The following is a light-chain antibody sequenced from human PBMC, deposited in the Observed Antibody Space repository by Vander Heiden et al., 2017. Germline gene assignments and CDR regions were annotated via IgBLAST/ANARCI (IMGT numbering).Light chain of an antibody. CDR1: QSLLHSNGYNY. J-gene: IGKJ2*01. Sequence: DIVMTPSPLSLPVTPGEPASISCRSSQSLLHSNGYNYLDWYLQKPGQSPQLLIYLGSNRASGVPDRFSGSGSGTEFTLKISRVEAEDVGVYYCMQALQTPPTFGQGTKLEIK. CDR2: LGS. CDR3: MQALQTPPT. V-gene: IGKV2-28*01.